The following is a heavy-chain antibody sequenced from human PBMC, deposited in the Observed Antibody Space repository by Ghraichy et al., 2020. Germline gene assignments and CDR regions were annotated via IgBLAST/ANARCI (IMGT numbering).Heavy chain of an antibody. D-gene: IGHD3-3*01. CDR3: AREPRNPQDFGVVINPYYYYMDV. CDR1: GGSISSGSYY. Sequence: SETLSLTCTVSGGSISSGSYYWSWIRQPAGKGLEWIGRIYTSGSTNYNPSLKSRVTMSVDTSKNQFSLKLSSVTAADTAVYYCAREPRNPQDFGVVINPYYYYMDVWGKGTTVTVSS. V-gene: IGHV4-61*02. CDR2: IYTSGST. J-gene: IGHJ6*03.